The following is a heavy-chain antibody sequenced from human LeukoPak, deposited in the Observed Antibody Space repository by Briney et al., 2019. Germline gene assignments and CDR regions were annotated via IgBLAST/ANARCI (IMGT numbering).Heavy chain of an antibody. V-gene: IGHV3-33*01. CDR2: IWYDGSNK. J-gene: IGHJ5*02. D-gene: IGHD4-17*01. Sequence: GRSLRLSCAASGFSFDTYAMHWVRQAPGKGLEWVAVIWYDGSNKYYADSVKGRFTISRDNSKNTLYLQMNSLRAEDTAVYYCARGGDYGDYGNWFDPWGQGTLVTVSS. CDR3: ARGGDYGDYGNWFDP. CDR1: GFSFDTYA.